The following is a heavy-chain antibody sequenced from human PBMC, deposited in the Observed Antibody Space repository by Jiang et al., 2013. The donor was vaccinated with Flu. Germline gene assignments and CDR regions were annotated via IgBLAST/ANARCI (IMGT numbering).Heavy chain of an antibody. CDR3: ATHDSLYFTVAELNHFDY. D-gene: IGHD6-19*01. V-gene: IGHV1-24*01. CDR1: GYTLTELS. Sequence: GAEVKKPGASVKVSCKVSGYTLTELSMHWVRQAPGKGLEWMGGFDPEDGETIYAQKFQGRVTMTEDTSTDTAYMELSSLRSEDTAVYYCATHDSLYFTVAELNHFDYWGQGTLVTVSS. CDR2: FDPEDGET. J-gene: IGHJ4*02.